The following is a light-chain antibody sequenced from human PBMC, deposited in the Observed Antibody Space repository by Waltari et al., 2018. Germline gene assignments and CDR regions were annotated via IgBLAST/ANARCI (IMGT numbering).Light chain of an antibody. J-gene: IGKJ4*01. CDR2: AAS. CDR3: QQSYSTPLT. CDR1: QSISSY. Sequence: DIQMTQSPSSLSASVGDRVTITCRASQSISSYLNWYQQKQGKAPKLLIYAASSLQSGVPSRFSGSGSETDFTLTISSLQPEDFATYYCQQSYSTPLTFGGGTKVEIK. V-gene: IGKV1-39*01.